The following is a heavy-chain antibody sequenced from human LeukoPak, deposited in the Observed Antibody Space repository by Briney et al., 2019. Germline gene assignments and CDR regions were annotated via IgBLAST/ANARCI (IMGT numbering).Heavy chain of an antibody. D-gene: IGHD3-10*01. CDR1: GFTFSSYA. CDR3: ARDLSERAWFGYNNWFDP. CDR2: INSDGSST. J-gene: IGHJ5*02. Sequence: GGSLRLSCAASGFTFSSYAMSWVRQAPGKGLVWVSRINSDGSSTSYADSVKGRFTISRDNAKNTLYLQMNSLRAEDTAVYYCARDLSERAWFGYNNWFDPWGQGTLVTVSS. V-gene: IGHV3-74*01.